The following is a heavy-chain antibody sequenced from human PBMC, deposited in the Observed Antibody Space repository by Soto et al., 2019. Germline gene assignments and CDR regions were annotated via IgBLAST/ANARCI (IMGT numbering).Heavy chain of an antibody. V-gene: IGHV1-69*01. J-gene: IGHJ6*02. D-gene: IGHD2-2*01. CDR2: IIPIFGTA. CDR1: GGTFSSYA. CDR3: VAGDCSRTSGHPREPEYYYYGMDV. Sequence: QVQLVQSGAAVKKPGSSVKVSCKASGGTFSSYAISWVRQAPGQGLAWMGGIIPIFGTANYAQKLQGRVTLPAYDATSMAYRELSSLSSEDTAVYYCVAGDCSRTSGHPREPEYYYYGMDVWGQGTTVTVSS.